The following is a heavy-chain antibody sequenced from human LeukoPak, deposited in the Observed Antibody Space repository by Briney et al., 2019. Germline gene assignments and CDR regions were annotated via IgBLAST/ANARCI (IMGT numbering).Heavy chain of an antibody. D-gene: IGHD3-10*01. V-gene: IGHV1-46*01. CDR3: ARAGSITILRGVTGSQFDY. Sequence: ASVKVSCKASGYTFTNYYMHWVRQAPGQGLEWVGIINPSGGSTSYAQKSQGRVTMTRDTSTSTVYMELSSLRSEDTAVYYCARAGSITILRGVTGSQFDYWGQGTLVTVSS. J-gene: IGHJ4*02. CDR1: GYTFTNYY. CDR2: INPSGGST.